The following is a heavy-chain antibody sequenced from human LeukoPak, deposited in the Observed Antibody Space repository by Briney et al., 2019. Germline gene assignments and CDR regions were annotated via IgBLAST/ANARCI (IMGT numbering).Heavy chain of an antibody. J-gene: IGHJ4*02. CDR3: ARDEDHYFDY. CDR1: GFTFSSYG. V-gene: IGHV3-33*01. Sequence: GGSLRLSCAASGFTFSSYGIHWVRQAPVKGLEWVAVIWYDGSNKYYADSVKGRFTISRDNSKNTLYLQMNSLRAEDTAVYYCARDEDHYFDYWGQGTLVTVSS. CDR2: IWYDGSNK.